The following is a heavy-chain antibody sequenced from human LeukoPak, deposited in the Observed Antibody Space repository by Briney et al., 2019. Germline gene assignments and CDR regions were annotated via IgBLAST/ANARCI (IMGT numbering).Heavy chain of an antibody. CDR3: ARTWYYYDSSGSHDAFDI. CDR2: IYHSGST. D-gene: IGHD3-22*01. Sequence: SETLSLTCTVSGGSISSYYWSWVRQPPGKGLEWIGEIYHSGSTNYNPSLKSRVTISVDKSKNQFSLKLSSVTAADTAVYYCARTWYYYDSSGSHDAFDIWGQGTMVTVSS. CDR1: GGSISSYY. J-gene: IGHJ3*02. V-gene: IGHV4-4*02.